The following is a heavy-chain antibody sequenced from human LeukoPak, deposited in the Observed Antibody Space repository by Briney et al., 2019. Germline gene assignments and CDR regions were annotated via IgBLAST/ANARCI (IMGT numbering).Heavy chain of an antibody. CDR2: ISYDGSNK. D-gene: IGHD6-19*01. V-gene: IGHV3-30-3*01. Sequence: GRSLRLSCAASGFTFSSYAMHWVRQAPGKGLEWVAVISYDGSNKYYADSVKGRFTISRDNSKSTLYLQMNSLRAEDTAVYYCARDRGQWLAQAYGMDVWGQGTTVTVSS. CDR3: ARDRGQWLAQAYGMDV. CDR1: GFTFSSYA. J-gene: IGHJ6*02.